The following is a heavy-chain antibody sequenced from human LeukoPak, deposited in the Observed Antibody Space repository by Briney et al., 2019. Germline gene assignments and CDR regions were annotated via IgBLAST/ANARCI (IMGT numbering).Heavy chain of an antibody. CDR2: ISINGGTT. CDR3: AKGYSSSWYWYFDL. J-gene: IGHJ2*01. V-gene: IGHV3-64*01. CDR1: GFTFSSYA. Sequence: GGSLRLPCAASGFTFSSYAMHWVRQAPGKGLEYVSAISINGGTTYYANSVKGRFTISRDNSKNTLYLQMGSLRAEDMAVYYCAKGYSSSWYWYFDLWGRGTLVTVSS. D-gene: IGHD6-13*01.